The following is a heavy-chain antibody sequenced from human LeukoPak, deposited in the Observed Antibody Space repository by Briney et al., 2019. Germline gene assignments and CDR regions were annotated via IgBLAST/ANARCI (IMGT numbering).Heavy chain of an antibody. J-gene: IGHJ6*03. CDR1: GGSISSGSYY. D-gene: IGHD1-26*01. CDR2: IYSLGNT. V-gene: IGHV4-61*02. Sequence: SQTLSLTCTVSGGSISSGSYYWSWIRQSAGKGLEWVGRIYSLGNTNYNPSLKSRVTISLDTSKNQFSLKLNSVTAADTAVYYCARVGATGFLGYYYYYMDVWGKGTTVTISS. CDR3: ARVGATGFLGYYYYYMDV.